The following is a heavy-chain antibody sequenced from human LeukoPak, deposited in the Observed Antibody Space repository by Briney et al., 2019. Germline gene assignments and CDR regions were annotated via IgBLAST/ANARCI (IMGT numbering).Heavy chain of an antibody. Sequence: GGSLRLSCAASGFSFSSYWMSWVRQAPGKGLEWVGNIRQDGSDKYYVGSVKGRFTMSRDNAKNSLNLQMSSLRAEDTAVYYCARWAQYSNSWSLDYWGQGTLVTVSS. CDR2: IRQDGSDK. V-gene: IGHV3-7*03. D-gene: IGHD6-13*01. CDR3: ARWAQYSNSWSLDY. J-gene: IGHJ4*02. CDR1: GFSFSSYW.